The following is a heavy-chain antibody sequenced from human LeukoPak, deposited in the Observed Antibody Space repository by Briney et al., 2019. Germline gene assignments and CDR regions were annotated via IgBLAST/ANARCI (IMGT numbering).Heavy chain of an antibody. V-gene: IGHV3-48*01. CDR2: ITANNATK. J-gene: IGHJ5*02. D-gene: IGHD6-13*01. CDR3: AAASAFSSSWRS. CDR1: GLSFSSYN. Sequence: GGSLRLSCTASGLSFSSYNMNWVRQAPGKGPEWVAYITANNATKYYADSVKGRFTISRDNAKKSLFLQMNSLRAEDTAVYYCAAASAFSSSWRSWGQGTVVTVSS.